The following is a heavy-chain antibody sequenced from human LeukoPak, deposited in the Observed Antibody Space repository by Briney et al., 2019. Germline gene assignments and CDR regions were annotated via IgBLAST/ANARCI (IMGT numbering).Heavy chain of an antibody. J-gene: IGHJ6*03. CDR1: GFTFRSYE. CDR2: ISSSGSTI. D-gene: IGHD4-17*01. CDR3: ARAVTVTKRGFFFYMNV. V-gene: IGHV3-48*03. Sequence: GGSLRLSCAASGFTFRSYEMNWVRQAPGKGLEWVSYISSSGSTIYYADSVKGRFTISRDNAKNSLYLQMNSLRAEDTAVYYCARAVTVTKRGFFFYMNVWGKGTTVTVSS.